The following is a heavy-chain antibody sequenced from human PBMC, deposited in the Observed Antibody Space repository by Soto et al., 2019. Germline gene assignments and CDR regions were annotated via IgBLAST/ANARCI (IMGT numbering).Heavy chain of an antibody. Sequence: GGSLRLSCAASGFTFSSYWMHWVRQAPGKGLVWVSRIDSDGSSTSYADSVKGRFTISRDNAKNTLYLQMNSLRAEDTAVYYCARGGTYEYCSSASCYDYWGQGT. CDR2: IDSDGSST. CDR1: GFTFSSYW. V-gene: IGHV3-74*01. J-gene: IGHJ4*02. CDR3: ARGGTYEYCSSASCYDY. D-gene: IGHD2-2*01.